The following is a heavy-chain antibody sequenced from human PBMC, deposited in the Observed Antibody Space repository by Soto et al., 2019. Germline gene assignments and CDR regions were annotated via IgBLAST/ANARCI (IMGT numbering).Heavy chain of an antibody. J-gene: IGHJ5*02. CDR3: ARSGLPDPVVVVGHTPFDP. Sequence: ASVKVSCKASGYTFTNYDINWVRQAPGQGLEWMGWISAYNGDTNYAQKLQGRVTMTTDTSTSTAYMELRSLRSDDTAVYCCARSGLPDPVVVVGHTPFDPWGQGTLVTVS. V-gene: IGHV1-18*01. CDR2: ISAYNGDT. D-gene: IGHD2-15*01. CDR1: GYTFTNYD.